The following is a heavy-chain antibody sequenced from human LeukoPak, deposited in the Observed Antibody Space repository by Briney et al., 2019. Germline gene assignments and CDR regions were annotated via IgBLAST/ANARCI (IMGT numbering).Heavy chain of an antibody. CDR1: GLTFSSYA. J-gene: IGHJ6*02. CDR3: AKYQRADSYYYAMDV. V-gene: IGHV3-23*01. CDR2: ISGSGGST. Sequence: PGGSLRLSCAASGLTFSSYAMSWVRQAPGKGLEWVSAISGSGGSTYYADSVKGRFTISRDNSKNTLYLQMNSLRAEDTALYSCAKYQRADSYYYAMDVWGQGTTVTVSS. D-gene: IGHD6-25*01.